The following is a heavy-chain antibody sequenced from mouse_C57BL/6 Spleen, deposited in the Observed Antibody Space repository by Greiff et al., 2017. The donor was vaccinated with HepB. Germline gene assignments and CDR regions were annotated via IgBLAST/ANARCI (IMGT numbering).Heavy chain of an antibody. CDR1: GYSITSGYY. Sequence: EVQLQESGPGLVKPSQSLSLTCSVTGYSITSGYYWNWIRQFPGNKLEWMGYISYDGSNNYNPSLKNRISITRDTSKNQFFLKLNSVTTEDTATYYCARGGNCFDYWGQGTTLTVSS. V-gene: IGHV3-6*01. CDR2: ISYDGSN. D-gene: IGHD1-1*02. J-gene: IGHJ2*01. CDR3: ARGGNCFDY.